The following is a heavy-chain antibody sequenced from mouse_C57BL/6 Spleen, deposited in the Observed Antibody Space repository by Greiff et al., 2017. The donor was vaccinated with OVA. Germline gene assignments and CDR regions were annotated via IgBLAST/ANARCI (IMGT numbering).Heavy chain of an antibody. J-gene: IGHJ2*01. CDR1: GYTFTSYW. CDR3: ARGGLYDGYSDY. Sequence: QVQLQQPGTDLVKPGASVKLSCKASGYTFTSYWMHWVKQRPGQGLEWIGNINPSNGGTNYNEKFKSKATLTVDKSSSTAYMQLSSLTSEDSAVYYCARGGLYDGYSDYWGQGTTLTVSS. CDR2: INPSNGGT. V-gene: IGHV1-53*01. D-gene: IGHD2-3*01.